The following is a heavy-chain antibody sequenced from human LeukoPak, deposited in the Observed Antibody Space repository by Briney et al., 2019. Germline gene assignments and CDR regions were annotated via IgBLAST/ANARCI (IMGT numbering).Heavy chain of an antibody. CDR3: ARDPRRGDGYNYDY. CDR2: IGTNI. Sequence: GGSLRLSCAASGFTFRDSYMSWIRQAPGKGLECVSYIGTNIYYADSVKGRFTISRDNAKNSLYLEMNSLRAEDTAVYYCARDPRRGDGYNYDYWGQGTLVTVSS. V-gene: IGHV3-11*01. CDR1: GFTFRDSY. D-gene: IGHD5-24*01. J-gene: IGHJ4*02.